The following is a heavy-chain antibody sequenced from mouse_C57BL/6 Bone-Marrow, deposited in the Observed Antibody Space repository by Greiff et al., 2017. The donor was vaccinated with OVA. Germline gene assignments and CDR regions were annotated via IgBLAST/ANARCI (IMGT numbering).Heavy chain of an antibody. CDR2: ISDGGSYT. Sequence: EVKLMESGGGLVKPGGSLKLSCAASGFTFSSYAMSWVRQTPEKRLEWVATISDGGSYTSYTDNVKGRFIISRDNAKNNLYLQMSHLKSEDTAMYYCARDGCYWGKGATLTVST. J-gene: IGHJ2*01. CDR3: ARDGCY. CDR1: GFTFSSYA. V-gene: IGHV5-4*01.